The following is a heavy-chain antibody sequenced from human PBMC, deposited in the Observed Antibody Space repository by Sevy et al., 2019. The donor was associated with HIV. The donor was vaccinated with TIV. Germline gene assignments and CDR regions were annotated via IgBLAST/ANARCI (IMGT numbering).Heavy chain of an antibody. J-gene: IGHJ3*02. CDR3: PRWGPYGSESLNAFDI. CDR1: GFTFSSYW. Sequence: GGSLRLSCAASGFTFSSYWMHWVRQAPGKGLVWVSRINSDGSSTSYEDSVKGRFTISRDNPKNTLYLQMNSLRAEDTPVYYCPRWGPYGSESLNAFDIWGQGTMVTVSS. CDR2: INSDGSST. V-gene: IGHV3-74*01. D-gene: IGHD3-10*01.